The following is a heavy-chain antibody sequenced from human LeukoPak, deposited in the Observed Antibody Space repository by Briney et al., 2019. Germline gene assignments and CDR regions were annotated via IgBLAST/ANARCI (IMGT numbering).Heavy chain of an antibody. Sequence: PSETLSLTCAVYGGSFSGYYWGWIRQPPGKGLEWIGEINHSGSTNYNPSLKSRVTISVDTSKNQFSLKLSSVTAADTAVYYCARGGLDFYCSSTSCYFDYWGQGTLVTVSS. CDR1: GGSFSGYY. CDR3: ARGGLDFYCSSTSCYFDY. J-gene: IGHJ4*02. V-gene: IGHV4-34*01. CDR2: INHSGST. D-gene: IGHD2-2*01.